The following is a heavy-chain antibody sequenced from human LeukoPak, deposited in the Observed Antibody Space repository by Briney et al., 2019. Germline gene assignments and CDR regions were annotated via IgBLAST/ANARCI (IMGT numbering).Heavy chain of an antibody. CDR2: ISGSGGST. CDR1: GFTFSSYA. CDR3: AKDTGYSSSWYSDY. D-gene: IGHD6-13*01. V-gene: IGHV3-23*01. Sequence: SGGSLRLSCAASGFTFSSYAMSWVRQAPGKGLEWVSAISGSGGSTYYADSVKGRFTISRDNSKNTLYLQMNSLRAEDTAVYYCAKDTGYSSSWYSDYWGQGTRVTVSS. J-gene: IGHJ4*02.